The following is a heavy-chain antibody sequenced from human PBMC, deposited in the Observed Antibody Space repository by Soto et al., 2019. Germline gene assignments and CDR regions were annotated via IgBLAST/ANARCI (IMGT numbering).Heavy chain of an antibody. CDR2: IDWDDDK. J-gene: IGHJ6*03. CDR3: ARGIVVVPAATNYYYFMDV. Sequence: FGPTLVNPTQTLTLTCTFSGFSLSTSGMCVSWIRQPPGKALEWLARIDWDDDKYYSTSLKTRLTISKDTSKNQVVLTMTNMDPVDTATYYCARGIVVVPAATNYYYFMDVWGKGTTVTVS. V-gene: IGHV2-70*11. D-gene: IGHD2-2*01. CDR1: GFSLSTSGMC.